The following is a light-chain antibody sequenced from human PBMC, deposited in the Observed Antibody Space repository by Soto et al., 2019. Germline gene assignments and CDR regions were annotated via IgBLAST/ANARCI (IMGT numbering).Light chain of an antibody. CDR1: NSNIGSNT. CDR2: SNN. J-gene: IGLJ1*01. Sequence: QSVLTQPPSASGTPGQRVTISCSGSNSNIGSNTVNWYQQLPGTAPKLLIYSNNQRPSGVPDRFSGSKSGTSASLAISGLRSEDEADYYCAAWDDSLNAFYVFGTGTKVTVL. CDR3: AAWDDSLNAFYV. V-gene: IGLV1-44*01.